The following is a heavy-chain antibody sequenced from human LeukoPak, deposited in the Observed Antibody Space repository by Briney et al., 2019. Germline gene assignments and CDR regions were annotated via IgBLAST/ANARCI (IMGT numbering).Heavy chain of an antibody. CDR1: GFTFSIAW. J-gene: IGHJ4*02. CDR2: IKSKTDGGTT. D-gene: IGHD1-14*01. CDR3: TTMYKVQFPVSGY. V-gene: IGHV3-15*01. Sequence: GGSLRLSCAASGFTFSIAWMIWVRQAPGKGLEWVGRIKSKTDGGTTDYAAPVKGRFTISRDDSENTLYLQMNSLKVEDTAVYYCTTMYKVQFPVSGYWGQGALVAVSS.